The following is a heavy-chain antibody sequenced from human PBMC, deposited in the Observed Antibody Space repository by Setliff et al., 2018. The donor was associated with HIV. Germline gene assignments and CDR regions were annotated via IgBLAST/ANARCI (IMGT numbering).Heavy chain of an antibody. J-gene: IGHJ5*01. D-gene: IGHD3-10*01. Sequence: SETLSLTCTVFGGSISPYYWSWIRQPPGKGLEWIGYIFASGSSLYNPSLQSRVSISIDTSKNQFSLKLSSVTAAGTAVYYCARRIDNSGSLPAKNWFDTWGPGRVVTVSS. V-gene: IGHV4-4*09. CDR2: IFASGSS. CDR1: GGSISPYY. CDR3: ARRIDNSGSLPAKNWFDT.